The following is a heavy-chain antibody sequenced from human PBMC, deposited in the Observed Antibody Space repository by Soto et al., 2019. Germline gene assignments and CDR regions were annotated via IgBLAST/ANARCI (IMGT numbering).Heavy chain of an antibody. CDR2: TPNKRSRYTT. J-gene: IGHJ6*02. CDR1: GFTSSDHY. D-gene: IGHD3-16*01. Sequence: EVELVESGGGLVQAGGSLRVSCGGSGFTSSDHYMDWVRQAPGKGLEGVGGTPNKRSRYTTEYAAYVKGRFIISRDDSKNSVYLHMTSLNFEYTAMYYCARAEFGHGLHVWGQGTTVTVSS. CDR3: ARAEFGHGLHV. V-gene: IGHV3-72*01.